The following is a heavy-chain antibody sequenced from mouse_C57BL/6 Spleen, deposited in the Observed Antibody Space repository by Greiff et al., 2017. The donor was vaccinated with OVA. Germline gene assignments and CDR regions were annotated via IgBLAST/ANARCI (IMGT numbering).Heavy chain of an antibody. CDR3: VYYGSSYGYFDV. Sequence: VQLQQPGAELVMPGASVKLSCKASGYTFTSYWMHWVKQRPGQGLEWIGEIDPSDSYTNYNQKFKGKSTLTVDKSSSTAYMQLSSLTSEDSAVYYCVYYGSSYGYFDVWGTGTTVTVSS. V-gene: IGHV1-69*01. J-gene: IGHJ1*03. CDR1: GYTFTSYW. D-gene: IGHD1-1*01. CDR2: IDPSDSYT.